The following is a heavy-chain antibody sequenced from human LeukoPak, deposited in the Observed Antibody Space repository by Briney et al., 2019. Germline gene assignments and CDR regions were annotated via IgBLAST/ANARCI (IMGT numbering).Heavy chain of an antibody. Sequence: PGGSLRLSCAASGFTVSSNYMSWVRQTPGKGLEWVSVIYSGGSTYYADSVKGRFTISRDNSKNTLYLQMNSLRAEDTAVYYCAASEGVVGAPLAFDIWGQGTMVTVSS. CDR3: AASEGVVGAPLAFDI. CDR1: GFTVSSNY. J-gene: IGHJ3*02. CDR2: IYSGGST. V-gene: IGHV3-66*02. D-gene: IGHD1-26*01.